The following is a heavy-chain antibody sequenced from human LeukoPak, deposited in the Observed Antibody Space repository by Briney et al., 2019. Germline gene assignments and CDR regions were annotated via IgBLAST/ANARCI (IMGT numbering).Heavy chain of an antibody. CDR3: ARNWFDP. J-gene: IGHJ5*02. Sequence: GRSLRLSCAVSGFNFDDYAMHWVRQAPGRGLEWVSGINWKTGNGIYADSVKGRFTISRDKSKNTVYLQMNSLRFEDTAMYYCARNWFDPWGQGTLVTVCS. V-gene: IGHV3-9*01. CDR2: INWKTGNG. CDR1: GFNFDDYA.